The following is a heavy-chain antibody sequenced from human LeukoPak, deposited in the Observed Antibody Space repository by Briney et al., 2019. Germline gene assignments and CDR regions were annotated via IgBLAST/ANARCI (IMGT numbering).Heavy chain of an antibody. Sequence: PGGSLRLSCAASGFTFSSYGMHWVRQAPGKGLEWVAVISYDGSSKYYADSVKGRFTISRDNSKNTLYLQMNSLRAEDAAVYYCAKPMALNWFDPWGQGTLVTVSS. D-gene: IGHD5-24*01. CDR1: GFTFSSYG. J-gene: IGHJ5*02. CDR2: ISYDGSSK. V-gene: IGHV3-30*18. CDR3: AKPMALNWFDP.